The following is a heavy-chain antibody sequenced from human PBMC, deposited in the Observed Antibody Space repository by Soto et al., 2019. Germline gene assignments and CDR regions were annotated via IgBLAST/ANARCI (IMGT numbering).Heavy chain of an antibody. CDR3: ARSQGSSTSLDIYYYSYYGMDV. J-gene: IGHJ6*02. D-gene: IGHD2-2*01. CDR1: GGTFGSYA. V-gene: IGHV1-69*01. Sequence: QVQLVQSGAEVKKPGSSVKVSCKASGGTFGSYAISWVRQAPGQGLEWMGGIIPIPGTANYAQKFQGRVTIAADESTSTACMELSSLRSEDTAVYYCARSQGSSTSLDIYYYSYYGMDVWGQGTTLTVSS. CDR2: IIPIPGTA.